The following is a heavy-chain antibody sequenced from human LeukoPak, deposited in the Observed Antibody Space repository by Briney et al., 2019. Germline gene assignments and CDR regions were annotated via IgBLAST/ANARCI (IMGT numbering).Heavy chain of an antibody. D-gene: IGHD1-1*01. V-gene: IGHV3-53*01. CDR2: IYSGGST. CDR1: GFTVSSNY. CDR3: ARDAGPGVPGY. Sequence: PGGSLRLSCAASGFTVSSNYMSWVRQAPGKGLEWVSVIYSGGSTYYSDSVKGRFTISRDNSKNTLYLQMNSLRVEDTAVYYCARDAGPGVPGYWGQGTLVTVSS. J-gene: IGHJ4*02.